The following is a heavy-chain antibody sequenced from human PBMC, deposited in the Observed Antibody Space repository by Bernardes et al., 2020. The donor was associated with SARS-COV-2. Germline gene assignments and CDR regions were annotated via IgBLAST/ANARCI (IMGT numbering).Heavy chain of an antibody. CDR2: INHSGST. J-gene: IGHJ4*02. Sequence: SETLSLTCAVYGGSFSGYYWSWIRQPPGKGLEWIGEINHSGSTNYNPSLKSRVTISVDTSKNQFSLKLSSVTAADTAVYYCARGKLWLSEIDYWGQGTLVTVSS. CDR3: ARGKLWLSEIDY. V-gene: IGHV4-34*01. CDR1: GGSFSGYY. D-gene: IGHD5-18*01.